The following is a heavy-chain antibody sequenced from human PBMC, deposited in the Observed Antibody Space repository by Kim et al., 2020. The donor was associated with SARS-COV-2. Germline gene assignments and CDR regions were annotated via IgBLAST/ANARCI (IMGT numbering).Heavy chain of an antibody. CDR1: GGSFSGYY. Sequence: SETLSLTCAVYGGSFSGYYWSWIRQPPGKGLEWIGEINHSGSTNYNPSLKSRVTISVDTSKNQFSLKLSSVTAADTAVYYCARGQVGYGYYGMDVWDQGTTVTVSS. V-gene: IGHV4-34*01. D-gene: IGHD2-8*02. CDR3: ARGQVGYGYYGMDV. CDR2: INHSGST. J-gene: IGHJ6*02.